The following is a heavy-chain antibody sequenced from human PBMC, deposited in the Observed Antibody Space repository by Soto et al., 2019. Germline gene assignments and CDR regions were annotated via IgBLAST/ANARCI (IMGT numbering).Heavy chain of an antibody. J-gene: IGHJ5*02. CDR1: GFTFSSYA. Sequence: GGSLRLSCAASGFTFSSYAMHWVRQAPGKGLEWVAVISYDGSNKYYADSVKGRFTISRDNSKNTLYLQMNSLRAEDTAVYYCARELGVVPAAMPRFDPWGQGALVTVSS. CDR3: ARELGVVPAAMPRFDP. V-gene: IGHV3-30-3*01. D-gene: IGHD2-2*01. CDR2: ISYDGSNK.